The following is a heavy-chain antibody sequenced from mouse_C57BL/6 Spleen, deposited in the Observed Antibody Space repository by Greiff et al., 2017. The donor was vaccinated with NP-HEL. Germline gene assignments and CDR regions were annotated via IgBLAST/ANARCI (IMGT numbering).Heavy chain of an antibody. Sequence: EVQVVESGPGLVKPSQSLSLTCSVTGYSITSGYYWNWIRQFPGNKLEWMGYISYDGSNNYNPSLKNRISITRDTSKNQFFLKLNSVTTEDTATYYCARGPYGYLYYFDYWGQGTTLTVSS. V-gene: IGHV3-6*01. CDR2: ISYDGSN. J-gene: IGHJ2*01. D-gene: IGHD2-2*01. CDR3: ARGPYGYLYYFDY. CDR1: GYSITSGYY.